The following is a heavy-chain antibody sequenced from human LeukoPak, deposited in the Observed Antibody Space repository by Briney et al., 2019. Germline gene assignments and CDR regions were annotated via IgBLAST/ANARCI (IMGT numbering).Heavy chain of an antibody. CDR2: INHSGST. CDR3: ARHYKQWQKQNWFDP. Sequence: PSETLSLTCAVYGGSFSGYYWSWIRQPPGRGLEWIGEINHSGSTNYNPSLKSRVTISVDTSKNQFSLKLSSVTAADTAVYYCARHYKQWQKQNWFDPWGQGTLVTVSS. J-gene: IGHJ5*02. CDR1: GGSFSGYY. D-gene: IGHD6-19*01. V-gene: IGHV4-34*01.